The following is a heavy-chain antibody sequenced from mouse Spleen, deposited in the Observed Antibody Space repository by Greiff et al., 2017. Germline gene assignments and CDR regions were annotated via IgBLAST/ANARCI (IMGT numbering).Heavy chain of an antibody. V-gene: IGHV5-9-3*01. CDR2: ISSGGSYT. Sequence: EVKVVESGGGLVKPGGSLKLSCAASGFTFSSYAMSWVRQTPEKRLEWVATISSGGSYTYYPDSVKGRFTISRDNAKNTLYLQMSSLRSEDTAMYYCARHEDAYWGQGTTLTVSS. CDR3: ARHEDAY. CDR1: GFTFSSYA. J-gene: IGHJ2*01.